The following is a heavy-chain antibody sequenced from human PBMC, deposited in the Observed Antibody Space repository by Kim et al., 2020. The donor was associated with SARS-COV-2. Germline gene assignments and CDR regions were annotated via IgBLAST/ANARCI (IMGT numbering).Heavy chain of an antibody. CDR2: IKSDGSSI. CDR3: ARVKTDSSGYQWDGFDI. V-gene: IGHV3-74*01. Sequence: GGSLRLSCAASGFTFSSYWMHWVRQAPGKGLVWVSRIKSDGSSIRYADLVKGRFTISRDNAKNTLHLQMNSMRAEDTAVYYCARVKTDSSGYQWDGFDIWGQGTMVTVSS. J-gene: IGHJ3*02. D-gene: IGHD3-22*01. CDR1: GFTFSSYW.